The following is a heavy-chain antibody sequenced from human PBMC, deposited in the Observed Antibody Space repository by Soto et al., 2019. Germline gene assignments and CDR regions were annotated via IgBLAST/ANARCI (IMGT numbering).Heavy chain of an antibody. Sequence: QVQLQESGPGLVKPSETLSLTCTVSGGSISDYYWSWFRQAPGKGLDLIGYVYYSGSTNYNPSLQSRVTMSVDTSKNQFSLKLSSVTAADTAVYYCARQAIDWGQGTLVTVSS. CDR1: GGSISDYY. CDR3: ARQAID. J-gene: IGHJ4*02. CDR2: VYYSGST. V-gene: IGHV4-59*08.